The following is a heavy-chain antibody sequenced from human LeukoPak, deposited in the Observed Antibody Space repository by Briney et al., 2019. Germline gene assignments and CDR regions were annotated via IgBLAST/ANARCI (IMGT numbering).Heavy chain of an antibody. V-gene: IGHV1-2*04. J-gene: IGHJ3*02. CDR2: INPNSGGT. D-gene: IGHD2-15*01. Sequence: ASVKVSCKASGHTFTGYYMHWVRQAPGQGLEWMGWINPNSGGTNCAQKFQGWVTMTRDTSISTAYMEPSRLRSDDTAVYYCARGGNSSLGGAFDIWGQGTMVTVSS. CDR1: GHTFTGYY. CDR3: ARGGNSSLGGAFDI.